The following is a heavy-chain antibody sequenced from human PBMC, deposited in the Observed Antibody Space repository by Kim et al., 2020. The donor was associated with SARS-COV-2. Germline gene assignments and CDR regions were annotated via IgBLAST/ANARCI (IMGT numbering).Heavy chain of an antibody. CDR2: ISWNSGSI. V-gene: IGHV3-9*01. D-gene: IGHD5-12*01. Sequence: GGSLRLSCAASGFTFGDYAMHWVRQAPGKGLEWVSGISWNSGSIGYADSVKGLFTISRDNAKNSLYLQMNSLRAEDTALYYCAKDIRRWLQFQYYYGMDVWGQGTTVTVSS. CDR1: GFTFGDYA. CDR3: AKDIRRWLQFQYYYGMDV. J-gene: IGHJ6*02.